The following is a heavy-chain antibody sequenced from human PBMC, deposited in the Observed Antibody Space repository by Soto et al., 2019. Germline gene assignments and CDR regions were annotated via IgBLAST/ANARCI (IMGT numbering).Heavy chain of an antibody. V-gene: IGHV3-30-3*01. CDR2: ISYDGSNK. CDR3: ARVGIFGVVTYDY. Sequence: PGGSLRLSFAASGFTFSSYAMHWVRQAPGKGLEWVAVISYDGSNKYYADSVKGRFTIPRDNSKNTLYLQMNSLRAEDTAVYYCARVGIFGVVTYDYWGQGTLVTVSS. CDR1: GFTFSSYA. D-gene: IGHD3-3*01. J-gene: IGHJ4*02.